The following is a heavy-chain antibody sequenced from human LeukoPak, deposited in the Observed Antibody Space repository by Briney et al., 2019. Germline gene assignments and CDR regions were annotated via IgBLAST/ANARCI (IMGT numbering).Heavy chain of an antibody. CDR2: IYPGDSDS. Sequence: GESLKISCKGSGYGFTTYWIGWVRQMPGKGLEWMGIIYPGDSDSRYSPSLQGQVTISADKSISTAFLQWSSLKASDTGMYYCARGINYNSGWQKAFDIWGQGTMVTVSS. CDR3: ARGINYNSGWQKAFDI. D-gene: IGHD6-19*01. CDR1: GYGFTTYW. V-gene: IGHV5-51*01. J-gene: IGHJ3*02.